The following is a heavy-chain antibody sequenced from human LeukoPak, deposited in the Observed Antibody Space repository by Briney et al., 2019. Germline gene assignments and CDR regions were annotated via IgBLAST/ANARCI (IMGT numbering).Heavy chain of an antibody. CDR3: ARDLGYFIDY. Sequence: PGGSLRLSCTASGFNFGSDAMHWVRQAPGKGLEWVAVIWYDGSNKYYADSVKGRFTISRDNSKNTLYLQMNSLRAEDTAVYYCARDLGYFIDYWGQGTLVTVSS. V-gene: IGHV3-33*01. J-gene: IGHJ4*02. CDR1: GFNFGSDA. D-gene: IGHD6-13*01. CDR2: IWYDGSNK.